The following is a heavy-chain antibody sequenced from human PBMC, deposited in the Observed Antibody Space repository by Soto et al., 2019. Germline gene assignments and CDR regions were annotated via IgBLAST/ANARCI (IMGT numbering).Heavy chain of an antibody. Sequence: EVQLVQSGAEVKKPGESLRISCKGSGYSFTSYWISWVREMPGKGLEWMGRIDPSDSYTNYSPSFQGHVTISADKSISTAYLQWSSLKASDTAMYDCARRIAVAGRPTGPGGIWGQGTMVTVSS. CDR2: IDPSDSYT. V-gene: IGHV5-10-1*01. CDR1: GYSFTSYW. CDR3: ARRIAVAGRPTGPGGI. D-gene: IGHD6-19*01. J-gene: IGHJ3*02.